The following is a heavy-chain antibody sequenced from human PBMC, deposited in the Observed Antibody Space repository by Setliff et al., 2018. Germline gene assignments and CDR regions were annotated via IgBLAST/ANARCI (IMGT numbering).Heavy chain of an antibody. D-gene: IGHD5-18*01. CDR1: GGTFRSYG. CDR3: AREGVDTRSSTDYRYYMDV. J-gene: IGHJ6*03. Sequence: SVKVSCKASGGTFRSYGISWVRQAPGQGLEWMGGTIPNFGSTNYAQKFQDRVTIITDESTSTAYMELSSLRTEDTAVYYCAREGVDTRSSTDYRYYMDVWGKGTTVTVSS. CDR2: TIPNFGST. V-gene: IGHV1-69*05.